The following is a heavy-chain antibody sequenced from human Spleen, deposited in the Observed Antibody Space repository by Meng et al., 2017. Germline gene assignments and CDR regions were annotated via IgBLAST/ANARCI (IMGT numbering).Heavy chain of an antibody. J-gene: IGHJ4*02. CDR2: IYYSGRT. Sequence: GQLQEAGPRPVRPSVTPALSCTLSGGSVSIPINYWAWIRQPPGKGLEWIGYIYYSGRTKYTPSLKSRVTISVDTSKNQFSLTLTPVTAADTAVYSCARSAYYDSSALQFDYWGQGTLVTVSS. D-gene: IGHD3-22*01. CDR3: ARSAYYDSSALQFDY. CDR1: GGSVSIPINY. V-gene: IGHV4-61*01.